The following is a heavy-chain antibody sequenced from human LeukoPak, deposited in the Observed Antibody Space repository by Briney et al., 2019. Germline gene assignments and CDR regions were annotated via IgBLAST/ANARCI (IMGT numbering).Heavy chain of an antibody. V-gene: IGHV1-18*01. Sequence: ASVTVSCKASGYTFTSYGIIWVRQAPGQGLEWMGWISGYNDNTKYAQKLQGRVTMTTDTSTSTAYMELRSLRSDDTAVYYCARATGRVVRGITWRYFDYWGQGTLVTVSS. CDR1: GYTFTSYG. CDR2: ISGYNDNT. D-gene: IGHD3-10*01. J-gene: IGHJ4*02. CDR3: ARATGRVVRGITWRYFDY.